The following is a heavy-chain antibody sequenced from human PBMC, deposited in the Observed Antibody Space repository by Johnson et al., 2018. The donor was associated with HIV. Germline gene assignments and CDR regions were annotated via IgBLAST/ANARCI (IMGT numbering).Heavy chain of an antibody. CDR3: ARDLLYSSSSTDAFDI. CDR1: GFTFSSFD. V-gene: IGHV3-30*04. CDR2: ISYDGSNK. Sequence: VQLVESGGGVVQPGRSLRLSCAASGFTFSSFDMHWVRQAPGKGLEWVALISYDGSNKYYADSVKGRFTISRDNSKNTLYLQMNSLRAEDTAVYYCARDLLYSSSSTDAFDIWGPGTMVTVSS. J-gene: IGHJ3*02. D-gene: IGHD6-13*01.